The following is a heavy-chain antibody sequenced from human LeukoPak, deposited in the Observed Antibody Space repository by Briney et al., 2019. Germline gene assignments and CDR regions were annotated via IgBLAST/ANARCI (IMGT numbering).Heavy chain of an antibody. J-gene: IGHJ4*02. Sequence: GASVKVSCKASGYTFTSYGISWVRQAPGQGLEWMGWISAYNGNTNYAQKLQGRVTMTTDTSTSTAYVELRSLRSDDTAVYYCARDHVVVPAAMVDYWGQGTLVTVSS. CDR1: GYTFTSYG. CDR3: ARDHVVVPAAMVDY. D-gene: IGHD2-2*01. V-gene: IGHV1-18*01. CDR2: ISAYNGNT.